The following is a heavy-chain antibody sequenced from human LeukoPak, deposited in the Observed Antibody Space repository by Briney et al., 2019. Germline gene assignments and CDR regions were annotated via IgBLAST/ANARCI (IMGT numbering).Heavy chain of an antibody. Sequence: ASVKVSCKASGGTFSSYAISWVRQAPGQGLEWMGGIIPIFGTANYAQKFQGRVTITADESTSTAYMELSSLRSEDTAVYYCARYLAAGANFDYWGQGTLVTVSS. V-gene: IGHV1-69*13. J-gene: IGHJ4*02. CDR1: GGTFSSYA. CDR3: ARYLAAGANFDY. CDR2: IIPIFGTA. D-gene: IGHD1-26*01.